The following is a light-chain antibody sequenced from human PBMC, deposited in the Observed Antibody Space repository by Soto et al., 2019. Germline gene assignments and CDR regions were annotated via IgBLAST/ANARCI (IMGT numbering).Light chain of an antibody. CDR3: CSYAGSYTFV. CDR2: DVI. J-gene: IGLJ1*01. CDR1: SSDVGGYDY. Sequence: QSALTQPRSVSGSPGQSVTVSCSGTSSDVGGYDYVAWYQQYPGKAPKLMIYDVIKRPSGVPDRFSGSKSGNTASLTISGLQVEDEADYYCCSYAGSYTFVFGTGTKVTVL. V-gene: IGLV2-11*01.